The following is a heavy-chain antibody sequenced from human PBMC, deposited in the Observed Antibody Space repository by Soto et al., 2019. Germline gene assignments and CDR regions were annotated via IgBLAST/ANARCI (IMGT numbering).Heavy chain of an antibody. J-gene: IGHJ6*02. CDR2: INAGNGNT. D-gene: IGHD2-15*01. CDR1: GFNFPTFW. Sequence: GESLKISCKHSGFNFPTFWIAWVRQAPGQRLEWMGWINAGNGNTKYSQKFQGRVTITADKSTTTAYMELTSLTSEDTAVYYCAKSPNPGSATPSYYGMDVWGRGTTVTVSS. V-gene: IGHV1-3*01. CDR3: AKSPNPGSATPSYYGMDV.